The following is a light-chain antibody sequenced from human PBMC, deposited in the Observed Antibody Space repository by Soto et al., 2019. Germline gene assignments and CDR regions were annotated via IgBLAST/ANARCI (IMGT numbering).Light chain of an antibody. Sequence: DIQMTQSPSTLSASVGDRVTITCRASQSISSWLAWYQQKPGKTPKLLIYDASSLESGVPSRFSGSGSGTEFTLTISSLQPDDSANYYCQQYESYMTFGQGTKVDI. CDR1: QSISSW. J-gene: IGKJ1*01. CDR3: QQYESYMT. CDR2: DAS. V-gene: IGKV1-5*01.